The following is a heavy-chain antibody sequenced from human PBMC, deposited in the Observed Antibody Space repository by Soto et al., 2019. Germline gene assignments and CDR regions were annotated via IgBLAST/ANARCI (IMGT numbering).Heavy chain of an antibody. Sequence: QVQLVESGGGVVQPGRSLRLSCVASGFIFSNYDMHWVRQAPGKGLEWVASISYEGSNKYYADSVKGRFTISRDNFKNTLYLQIDSLRTEDTAVYYTACAPKYDIDSWGQGTLLTVSS. J-gene: IGHJ4*02. CDR2: ISYEGSNK. V-gene: IGHV3-30*03. CDR1: GFIFSNYD. CDR3: ACAPKYDIDS. D-gene: IGHD3-22*01.